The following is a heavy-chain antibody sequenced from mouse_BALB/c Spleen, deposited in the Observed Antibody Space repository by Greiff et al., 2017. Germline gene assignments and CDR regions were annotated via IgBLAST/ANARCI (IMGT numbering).Heavy chain of an antibody. D-gene: IGHD1-1*01. V-gene: IGHV3-6*02. CDR2: ISYDGSN. CDR3: ARDEGVVANFDY. CDR1: GYSITSGYY. Sequence: EVKLQESGPGLVKPSQSLSLTCSVTGYSITSGYYWNWIRQFPGNKLEWMGYISYDGSNNYNPSLKNRISITRDTSKNQFFLKLNSVTTEDTATYYCARDEGVVANFDYWGQGTTLTVSS. J-gene: IGHJ2*01.